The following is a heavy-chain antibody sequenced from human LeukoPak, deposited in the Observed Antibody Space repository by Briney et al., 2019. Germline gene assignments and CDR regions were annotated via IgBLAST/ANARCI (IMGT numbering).Heavy chain of an antibody. D-gene: IGHD2-15*01. CDR3: AKRGCSGSSCTYFDC. Sequence: GGSLRLSCAVSGLTFSDHYMDWVRQAPGKGLEWVGRIRNKAKTYTTEHAASVRGRFTISRDDSKNSLYLQMNSLKTEDTAVYYCAKRGCSGSSCTYFDCWGQGTLVTVSS. J-gene: IGHJ4*02. CDR1: GLTFSDHY. CDR2: IRNKAKTYTT. V-gene: IGHV3-72*01.